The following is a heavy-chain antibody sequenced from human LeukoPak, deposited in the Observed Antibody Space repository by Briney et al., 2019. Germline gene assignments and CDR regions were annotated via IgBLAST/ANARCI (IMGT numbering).Heavy chain of an antibody. CDR2: MNPNRGNT. J-gene: IGHJ4*02. CDR1: GYTFTSYD. D-gene: IGHD3-10*01. Sequence: ASVKVSCKASGYTFTSYDINWVRQATGQGLEWMGWMNPNRGNTGYAQKFQGRVTMTRNTSISTAYMELSSLRSEDTAVYYCARGNQGSYYQGDDYWGQGTLVTVSS. CDR3: ARGNQGSYYQGDDY. V-gene: IGHV1-8*01.